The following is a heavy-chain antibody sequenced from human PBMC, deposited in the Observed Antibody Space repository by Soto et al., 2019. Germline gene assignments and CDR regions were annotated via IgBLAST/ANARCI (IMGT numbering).Heavy chain of an antibody. D-gene: IGHD3-22*01. CDR1: GFTFSSYG. Sequence: QVQLVESGGGVVQPGRSLRLSCAASGFTFSSYGMHWVRQAPGKGLEWVAVIWYDGSNKYYADSVKGRFTISRDNSKNTLYLQMNSLRAEDTAVYYCARGSYYDSSGYYRDVWGPGTTVTVSS. V-gene: IGHV3-33*01. CDR2: IWYDGSNK. CDR3: ARGSYYDSSGYYRDV. J-gene: IGHJ6*02.